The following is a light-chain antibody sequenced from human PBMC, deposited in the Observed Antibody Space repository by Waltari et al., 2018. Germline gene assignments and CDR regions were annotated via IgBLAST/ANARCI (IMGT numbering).Light chain of an antibody. J-gene: IGLJ2*01. CDR1: NL. CDR3: CSNVGSSVF. Sequence: NLVSWYQKHPGKPPKLLIYEGNRRPSGVSNRFSGSKSDNTAYLTLSGLQAEDEADYYCCSNVGSSVFFGGGTKLTVL. V-gene: IGLV2-23*03. CDR2: EGN.